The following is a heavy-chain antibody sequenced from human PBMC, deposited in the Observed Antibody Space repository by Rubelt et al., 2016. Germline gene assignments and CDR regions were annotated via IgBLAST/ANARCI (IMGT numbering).Heavy chain of an antibody. D-gene: IGHD2-2*01. V-gene: IGHV1-24*01. Sequence: QVQLVQSGAEVKKPGASVKVSCKVSGYTLTELSMHWVRQAPGKGLEWMGGFDPEDGETIYAQKFQGRVTMTEEKSTATAYMELSSLRSEDTAVYYCATGIVVVPAHVPSRDYWGQGTLVTVSS. CDR2: FDPEDGET. CDR1: GYTLTELS. J-gene: IGHJ4*02. CDR3: ATGIVVVPAHVPSRDY.